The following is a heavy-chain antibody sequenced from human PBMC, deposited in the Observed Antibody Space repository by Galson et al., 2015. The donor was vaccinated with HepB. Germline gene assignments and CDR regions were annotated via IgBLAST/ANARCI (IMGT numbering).Heavy chain of an antibody. Sequence: SVKVSCKASGYTFSNYAITWVRQAPGQGLEWMGWISAYNGDTNYTQNLQGRVTMTTDTSTSTAYMELRSLRSDDTAVYYCARDQGPRWRRRDFDLWGRGTLVTVSS. V-gene: IGHV1-18*01. CDR3: ARDQGPRWRRRDFDL. J-gene: IGHJ2*01. D-gene: IGHD6-13*01. CDR2: ISAYNGDT. CDR1: GYTFSNYA.